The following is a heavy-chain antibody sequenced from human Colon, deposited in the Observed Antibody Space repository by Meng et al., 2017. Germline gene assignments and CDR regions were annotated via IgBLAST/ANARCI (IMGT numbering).Heavy chain of an antibody. CDR2: INPNSGGT. J-gene: IGHJ5*02. CDR1: AYIFTDYF. CDR3: ARGRCTTASCYRVDP. D-gene: IGHD2-8*01. V-gene: IGHV1-2*06. Sequence: QMQLVQSGAEVRKPGASAKVSCKSSAYIFTDYFIHLIYQAPGQGFEWLGRINPNSGGTNFARKFQGRVAMTRDTSTTTTYMELNTLTSDDTAVYYCARGRCTTASCYRVDPWGQGTLVTVSS.